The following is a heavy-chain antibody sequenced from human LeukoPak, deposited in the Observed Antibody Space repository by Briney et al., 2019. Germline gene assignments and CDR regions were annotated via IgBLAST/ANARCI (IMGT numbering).Heavy chain of an antibody. J-gene: IGHJ3*02. V-gene: IGHV4-59*06. CDR3: ASSIPRYDSSGYLDAFDI. D-gene: IGHD3-22*01. Sequence: SETLSLTCTVSGGSISSYYWSWIRQPPGKGLEWIGYIYYSGSTYYNPSLKSRVTISVDTSKNQFSLKLSSVTAADTAVYYCASSIPRYDSSGYLDAFDIWDQGTMVTVSS. CDR2: IYYSGST. CDR1: GGSISSYY.